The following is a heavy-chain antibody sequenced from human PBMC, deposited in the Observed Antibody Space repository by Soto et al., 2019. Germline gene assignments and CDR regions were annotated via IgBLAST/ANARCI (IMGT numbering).Heavy chain of an antibody. CDR3: AREFGSFDWLLYSLLDY. V-gene: IGHV1-18*01. CDR2: ISAYNGNT. D-gene: IGHD3-9*01. Sequence: ASVKVSCKASGYTFTSYGISWVRQAPGQGLEWMGWISAYNGNTNYAQKLQGRVTMTTDTSTSTAYMELRSLRSDDTAVYYCAREFGSFDWLLYSLLDYWGQGSLDTGSS. CDR1: GYTFTSYG. J-gene: IGHJ4*02.